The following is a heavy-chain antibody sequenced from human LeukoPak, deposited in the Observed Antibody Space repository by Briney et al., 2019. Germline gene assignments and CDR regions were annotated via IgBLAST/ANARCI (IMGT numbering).Heavy chain of an antibody. Sequence: TSETLSLTCTVSGGSISSGGYYWSWIRQHPGKGLEWIGYIYYSGSTYYNPSLKSRVTISVDTSKNQFSLKLSSVTAADTAVYYCARAEKRYCSSTSCYSNRLGFDYWGQGTLVTVSS. CDR3: ARAEKRYCSSTSCYSNRLGFDY. CDR1: GGSISSGGYY. D-gene: IGHD2-2*01. CDR2: IYYSGST. V-gene: IGHV4-31*03. J-gene: IGHJ4*02.